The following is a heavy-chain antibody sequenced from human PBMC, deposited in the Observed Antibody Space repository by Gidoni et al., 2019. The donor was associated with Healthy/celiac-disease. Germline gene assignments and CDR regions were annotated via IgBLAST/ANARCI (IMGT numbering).Heavy chain of an antibody. J-gene: IGHJ4*02. V-gene: IGHV3-23*01. Sequence: EVQLLESGGGLVQPGGSLRLSCAASGFTFSIYAMSWVRQAPGKGLEWVSAISGSGGSTYYADSVKGRFTISRDNSKNTLYLQMNSLRAEDTAVYYCAKQDGGSGSYPSYFDYWGQGTLVTVSS. CDR2: ISGSGGST. D-gene: IGHD1-26*01. CDR3: AKQDGGSGSYPSYFDY. CDR1: GFTFSIYA.